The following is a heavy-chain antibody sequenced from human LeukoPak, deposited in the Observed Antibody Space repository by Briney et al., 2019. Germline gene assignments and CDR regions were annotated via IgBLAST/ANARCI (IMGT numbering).Heavy chain of an antibody. CDR1: GFTFSSYG. CDR3: AKDRGAATPFGY. CDR2: IWYDGSNK. Sequence: GSLRLSCAASGFTFSSYGMHWVRQAPSKGLEWVAVIWYDGSNKYYADSVKGRFTISRDNSKNTLYLQMNSLRAEDTAVYYCAKDRGAATPFGYWGQGTLVTVSS. J-gene: IGHJ4*02. V-gene: IGHV3-30*02. D-gene: IGHD3-10*01.